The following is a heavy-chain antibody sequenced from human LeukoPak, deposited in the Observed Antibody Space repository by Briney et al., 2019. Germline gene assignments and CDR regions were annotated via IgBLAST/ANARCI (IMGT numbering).Heavy chain of an antibody. D-gene: IGHD3-10*01. CDR3: SLWFGEPRAFDF. Sequence: PGGSLRLSCAASGFTFSSYSMNWVRQAPGKGLEWVSSISGRSDSIYYAESGKGRFTISRDNAKNSVYLQLNSLRAEDTAVYYCSLWFGEPRAFDFRGQGTMVTVFS. CDR1: GFTFSSYS. J-gene: IGHJ3*01. CDR2: ISGRSDSI. V-gene: IGHV3-21*04.